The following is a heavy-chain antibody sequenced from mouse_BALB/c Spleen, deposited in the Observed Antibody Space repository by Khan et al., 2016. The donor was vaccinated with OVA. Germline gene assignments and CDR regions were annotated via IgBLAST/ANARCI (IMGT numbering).Heavy chain of an antibody. V-gene: IGHV1-26*01. CDR2: VNPNTDNT. CDR1: GYSFTVYY. J-gene: IGHJ3*01. Sequence: VQLQQSGPDLVKPGASVKISCKASGYSFTVYYMSWVKQSHGKSLEWIGRVNPNTDNTNYNQEFKGKAILTVDKSSNTAYMELRSLTSEDSAVYFCARGYDCFASWGQGTVVTVSA. CDR3: ARGYDCFAS. D-gene: IGHD2-14*01.